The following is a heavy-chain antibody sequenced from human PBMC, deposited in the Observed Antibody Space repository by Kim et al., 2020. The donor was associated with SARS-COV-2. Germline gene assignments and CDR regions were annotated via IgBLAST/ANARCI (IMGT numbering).Heavy chain of an antibody. J-gene: IGHJ4*02. CDR2: IYHSGST. CDR3: ARDKVDTAMVLLDY. Sequence: SETLSLTCAVSGGSISSSNWWSWVRQPPGKGLEWIGEIYHSGSTNYNPSLKSRVTISVDKSKNQFSLKLSSVTAADTAVYYCARDKVDTAMVLLDYWGQGTLVTVSS. D-gene: IGHD5-18*01. V-gene: IGHV4-4*02. CDR1: GGSISSSNW.